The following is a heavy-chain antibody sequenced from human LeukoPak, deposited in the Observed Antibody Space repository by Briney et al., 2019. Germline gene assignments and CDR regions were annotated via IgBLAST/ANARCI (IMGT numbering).Heavy chain of an antibody. Sequence: ASVKVSCKASGYTFTAHYIHWVRQAPGQGLEWMGWIDPNSGGTNYAQKFLGSVTMTGDTSINTAFMELSRLRSDDTAIYYCARVTGTTMVRGVITAYF. J-gene: IGHJ2*01. D-gene: IGHD3-10*01. CDR2: IDPNSGGT. CDR3: ARVTGTTMVRGVITAYF. V-gene: IGHV1-2*02. CDR1: GYTFTAHY.